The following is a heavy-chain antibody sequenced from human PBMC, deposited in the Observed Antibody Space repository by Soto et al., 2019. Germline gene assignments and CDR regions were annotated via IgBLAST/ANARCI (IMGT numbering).Heavy chain of an antibody. V-gene: IGHV4-39*01. CDR1: GGSISSSSYY. D-gene: IGHD1-1*01. CDR3: ARHALDDASIDY. J-gene: IGHJ4*02. Sequence: SETLSLTCTVSGGSISSSSYYWGWIRQPPGKGLEWIGSIYYSGSTYYNPSLKSRVTISVDTSKNQFSLKLSSVTAADTAVYYCARHALDDASIDYWGQGTLVTVSS. CDR2: IYYSGST.